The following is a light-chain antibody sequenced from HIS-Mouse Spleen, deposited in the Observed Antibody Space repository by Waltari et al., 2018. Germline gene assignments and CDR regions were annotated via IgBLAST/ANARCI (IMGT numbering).Light chain of an antibody. V-gene: IGLV6-57*04. Sequence: NFMLTQPHSVSESPGKTVTISCTRSSGSIASNYVQWYQQRPGSAPTTVIYEDNQRPSGVPDRFSGSIDSSSNSASLTISGLKTEDEADYYGQSYDSSNVVFGGGTKLTVL. CDR1: SGSIASNY. CDR3: QSYDSSNVV. CDR2: EDN. J-gene: IGLJ2*01.